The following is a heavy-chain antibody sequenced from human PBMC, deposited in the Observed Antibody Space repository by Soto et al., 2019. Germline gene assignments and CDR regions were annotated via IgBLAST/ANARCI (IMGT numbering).Heavy chain of an antibody. Sequence: PGGSLRLSCAASGFTFGDSYMSWIRQSPGKGLEWLSYLSGGSSYTNYAESVKGRFTISRDNAKRSLFLQVNSLRADDTAIYYCAKTRVADSGYYFDHWGQGTMVTVSS. CDR2: LSGGSSYT. CDR1: GFTFGDSY. CDR3: AKTRVADSGYYFDH. D-gene: IGHD3-10*01. J-gene: IGHJ4*02. V-gene: IGHV3-11*03.